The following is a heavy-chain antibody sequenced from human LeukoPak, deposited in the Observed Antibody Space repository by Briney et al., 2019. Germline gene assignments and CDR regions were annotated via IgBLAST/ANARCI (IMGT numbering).Heavy chain of an antibody. V-gene: IGHV3-23*01. D-gene: IGHD3-22*01. J-gene: IGHJ4*02. CDR1: GFTFSSYA. CDR3: ARDRYYDTSGSFDY. Sequence: GGSLRLSCAASGFTFSSYAMSWARQSPGKGLEWVSAISGSGSTIYYADSVKGRFTISRDNAKNSLYLQMNSLRAEDTALYYCARDRYYDTSGSFDYWGQGTLVTVSS. CDR2: ISGSGSTI.